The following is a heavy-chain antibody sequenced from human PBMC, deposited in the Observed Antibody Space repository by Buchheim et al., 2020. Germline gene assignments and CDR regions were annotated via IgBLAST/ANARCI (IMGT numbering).Heavy chain of an antibody. Sequence: QVQLQESGPGLVKPSETLSLTCSVSGDSISGYYWSWIRQPPGKGLEWIGYMHYSGRTNYSPSLKSRVTISVDTYKNQLSMKLTSVTAADTAVYYCATASSYYLLDYGGQGTL. CDR1: GDSISGYY. CDR3: ATASSYYLLDY. V-gene: IGHV4-59*01. CDR2: MHYSGRT. J-gene: IGHJ4*02. D-gene: IGHD1-26*01.